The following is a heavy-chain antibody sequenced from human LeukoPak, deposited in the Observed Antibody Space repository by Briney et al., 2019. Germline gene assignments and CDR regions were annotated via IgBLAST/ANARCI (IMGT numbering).Heavy chain of an antibody. Sequence: GESLKISCKGSGYSFTSYWIGWVRQMPGKGLEWMGIIYPGDSDTRYSPSFQGQVTISADKSISTAYLQWSSLKASDTAMYYCATQLEPDDYYYYYGMDVWGQGTTVTVSS. CDR3: ATQLEPDDYYYYYGMDV. D-gene: IGHD1-1*01. J-gene: IGHJ6*02. V-gene: IGHV5-51*01. CDR2: IYPGDSDT. CDR1: GYSFTSYW.